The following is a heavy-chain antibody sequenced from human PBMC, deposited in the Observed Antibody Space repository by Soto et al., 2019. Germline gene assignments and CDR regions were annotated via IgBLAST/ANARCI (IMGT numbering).Heavy chain of an antibody. CDR3: AREIAVVVTATKYNWFDP. Sequence: ASVNVSCKSSGYTFTGYYIHWVRQAPGQGLEWMGWINPNSGGTNYAQRFQGRVTMTRDTSISTAYMELSRLRSDDTAVYYCAREIAVVVTATKYNWFDPWGQGTLVTVSS. J-gene: IGHJ5*02. CDR1: GYTFTGYY. D-gene: IGHD2-21*02. V-gene: IGHV1-2*02. CDR2: INPNSGGT.